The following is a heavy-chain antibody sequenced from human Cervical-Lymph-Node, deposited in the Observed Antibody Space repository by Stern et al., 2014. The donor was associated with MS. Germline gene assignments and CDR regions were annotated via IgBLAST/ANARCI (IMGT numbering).Heavy chain of an antibody. Sequence: EVQLVESGGGLVKPGGSLRLSCAASGFTFSSYSMNWVRQAPGKGLEWVSSISSSSSYIYYADSVKGRFTISRDNAKNSLYLQMNSLRAEDTAVYYCAREEQWLVLGSYWYFDLWGRGTLVTVSS. D-gene: IGHD6-19*01. V-gene: IGHV3-21*01. CDR1: GFTFSSYS. CDR3: AREEQWLVLGSYWYFDL. J-gene: IGHJ2*01. CDR2: ISSSSSYI.